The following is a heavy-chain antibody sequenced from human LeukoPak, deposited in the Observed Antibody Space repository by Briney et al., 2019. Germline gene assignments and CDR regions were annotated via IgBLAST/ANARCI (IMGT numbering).Heavy chain of an antibody. CDR3: AKAWEVVVTHYYFDY. V-gene: IGHV3-23*01. D-gene: IGHD3-22*01. CDR2: ISGSGGST. Sequence: QPGGSLRLSCAASGFTLSSYSMYWVRQAPGKGLEWVSAISGSGGSTYYADSVKGRFTISRDNSKNTLYLQMNSLRAEDTAVYYCAKAWEVVVTHYYFDYWGQGTLVTVSS. CDR1: GFTLSSYS. J-gene: IGHJ4*02.